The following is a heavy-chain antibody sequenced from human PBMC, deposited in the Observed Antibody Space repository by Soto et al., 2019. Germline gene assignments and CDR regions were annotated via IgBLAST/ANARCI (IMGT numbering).Heavy chain of an antibody. Sequence: QVQLVQSGAEVKKPGASVKVSCKASGYTFTNHGISWVRQAPGQGLEWLGWISGHNGNTKYAQRLKGRVTMTADTSTSTAYMELRSLRSDDMAVYYCARDLYPLAYYFDFWGQGTLVTVSS. J-gene: IGHJ4*02. CDR2: ISGHNGNT. V-gene: IGHV1-18*03. CDR3: ARDLYPLAYYFDF. CDR1: GYTFTNHG. D-gene: IGHD2-8*01.